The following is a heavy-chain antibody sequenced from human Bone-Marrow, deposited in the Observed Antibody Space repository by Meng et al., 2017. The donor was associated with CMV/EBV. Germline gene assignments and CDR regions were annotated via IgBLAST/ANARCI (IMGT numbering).Heavy chain of an antibody. D-gene: IGHD1-26*01. J-gene: IGHJ6*02. CDR3: ASESATYLGGRIYYHGMDV. CDR1: GGSFNAYY. Sequence: SETLSLTCTVYGGSFNAYYYNWFRQAPGKGLEWIGEINHSGGTNYNPSLKSRVTISVDKSKNQFSLRLISVTAADTAVYYCASESATYLGGRIYYHGMDVWGQGTTVTVSS. CDR2: INHSGGT. V-gene: IGHV4-34*01.